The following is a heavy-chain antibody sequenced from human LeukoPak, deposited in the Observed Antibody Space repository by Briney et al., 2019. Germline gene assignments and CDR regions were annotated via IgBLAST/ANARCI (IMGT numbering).Heavy chain of an antibody. D-gene: IGHD4-17*01. CDR2: INAANGNT. Sequence: ASVKVSCKASEYAFTSYAIHWVRQAPGQRLEGMGWINAANGNTEYSQEFQGRVTITRDTSANTAYMELSSLTSEDMAVYSCARDRAPKTVTSEVDAFDIWGQGTMVTVSS. CDR3: ARDRAPKTVTSEVDAFDI. V-gene: IGHV1-3*03. CDR1: EYAFTSYA. J-gene: IGHJ3*02.